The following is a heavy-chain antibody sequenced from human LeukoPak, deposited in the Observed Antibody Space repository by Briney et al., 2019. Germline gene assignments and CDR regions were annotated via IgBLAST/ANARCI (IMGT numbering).Heavy chain of an antibody. CDR1: GGSISSSNFY. CDR2: IYYSGST. CDR3: ARQDQTTVISNYVMRRSDYFDY. J-gene: IGHJ4*02. V-gene: IGHV4-39*01. Sequence: SETLSLTCTVSGGSISSSNFYWGWIRQPPGKGLEWIGTIYYSGSTYYNPSLKSRVTISVDTSKNQFSLKLSSVTAADTAVYYCARQDQTTVISNYVMRRSDYFDYWGQGTLVTVSS. D-gene: IGHD4-17*01.